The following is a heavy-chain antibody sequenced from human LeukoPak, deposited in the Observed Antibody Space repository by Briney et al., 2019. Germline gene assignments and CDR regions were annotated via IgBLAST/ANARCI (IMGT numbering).Heavy chain of an antibody. CDR1: GFTFSSYA. J-gene: IGHJ4*02. CDR3: AKDHDYVRGSYRYTPSFDY. Sequence: GGSLRLSCAASGFTFSSYAMSWVRRAPGKGLEWVSAISGSGGSTYYADSVKGRFTISRDNSKNTLYLQMNSLRAEDTAVYYCAKDHDYVRGSYRYTPSFDYWGQGTLVTVSS. V-gene: IGHV3-23*01. CDR2: ISGSGGST. D-gene: IGHD3-16*02.